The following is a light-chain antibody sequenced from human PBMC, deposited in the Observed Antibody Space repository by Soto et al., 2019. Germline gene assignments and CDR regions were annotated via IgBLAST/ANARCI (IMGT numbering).Light chain of an antibody. V-gene: IGKV3-20*01. Sequence: EIVLTQSPGTLSLSPGERATLSCRASQSVSSSYLARYQQKPGQAPRLLIYGASSRATGIPDRFSGSGSGTDFTLTISRLEPEDFAVYYCQQYGSSPVTFAQGTRLEIK. CDR1: QSVSSSY. CDR3: QQYGSSPVT. J-gene: IGKJ5*01. CDR2: GAS.